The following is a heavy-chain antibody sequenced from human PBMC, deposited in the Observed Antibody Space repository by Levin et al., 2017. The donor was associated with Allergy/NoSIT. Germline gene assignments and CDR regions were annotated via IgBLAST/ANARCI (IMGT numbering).Heavy chain of an antibody. J-gene: IGHJ5*02. CDR2: IIPIFGTA. CDR3: ARDKGSGTNWFDP. CDR1: GGTFSSYA. D-gene: IGHD3-10*01. Sequence: SVKVSCKASGGTFSSYAISWVRQAPGQGLEWMGGIIPIFGTANYAQKFQGRVTITADESTSTAYMELSSLRSEDTAVYYCARDKGSGTNWFDPWGQGTLVTVSS. V-gene: IGHV1-69*13.